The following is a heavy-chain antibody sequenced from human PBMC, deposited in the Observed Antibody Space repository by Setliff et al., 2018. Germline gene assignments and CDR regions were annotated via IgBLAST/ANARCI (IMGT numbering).Heavy chain of an antibody. D-gene: IGHD4-17*01. V-gene: IGHV1-18*01. CDR1: GYSFINYG. CDR2: ISGYNGNT. Sequence: GASVKVSCKTSGYSFINYGLSWMGQAPGQGLEWVGWISGYNGNTDYAQNLQGRVTMTIDTSTSTAYMQVSGLRSEDTAVYFCARYGAKLAIEEWGQGTLVTVSS. CDR3: ARYGAKLAIEE. J-gene: IGHJ4*02.